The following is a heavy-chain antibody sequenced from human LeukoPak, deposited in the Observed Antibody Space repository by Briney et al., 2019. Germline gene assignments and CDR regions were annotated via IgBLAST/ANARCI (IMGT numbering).Heavy chain of an antibody. CDR1: GFTFSSYW. CDR2: IKQDGSEK. J-gene: IGHJ6*03. V-gene: IGHV3-7*01. CDR3: ARVSSWYNYYYYMDV. Sequence: GGSLRLSCAASGFTFSSYWMSWVRQAPGKGLEWVANIKQDGSEKYYVDSVKGRFTISRDNAKNSLYLQMNSLRAEDTAVYYCARVSSWYNYYYYMDVWGKGTTVTVSS. D-gene: IGHD6-13*01.